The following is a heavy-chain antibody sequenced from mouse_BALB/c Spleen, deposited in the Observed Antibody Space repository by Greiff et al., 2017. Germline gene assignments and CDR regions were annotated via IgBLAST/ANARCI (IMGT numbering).Heavy chain of an antibody. CDR1: GFTFSSYG. CDR2: INSNGGST. D-gene: IGHD2-2*01. J-gene: IGHJ2*01. CDR3: ARDGYDRYFDY. Sequence: VQLKESGGGLVQPGGSLKLSCAASGFTFSSYGMSWVRQTPDKRLELVATINSNGGSTYYPDSVKGRFTISRDNAKNTLYLQMSSLKSEDTAMYYCARDGYDRYFDYWGQGTTLTVSS. V-gene: IGHV5-6-3*01.